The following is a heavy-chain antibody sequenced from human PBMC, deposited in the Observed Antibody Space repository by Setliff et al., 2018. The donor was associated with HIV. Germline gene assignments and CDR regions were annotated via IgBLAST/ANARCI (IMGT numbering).Heavy chain of an antibody. J-gene: IGHJ6*03. CDR3: DRFQAWQLGRRGGYYYYMDV. Sequence: PSETLSLTCSVSGGSISGYYWGWVRQPPEKRLELIGFIHYSGRSDYNASLKSQITISVDMSRNQFSMVLSAVSAAETAVYYCDRFQAWQLGRRGGYYYYMDVWGKGTTVTVSS. D-gene: IGHD1-1*01. CDR2: IHYSGRS. V-gene: IGHV4-59*01. CDR1: GGSISGYY.